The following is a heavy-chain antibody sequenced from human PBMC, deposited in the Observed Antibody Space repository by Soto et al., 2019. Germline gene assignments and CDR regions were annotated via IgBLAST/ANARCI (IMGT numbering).Heavy chain of an antibody. Sequence: QVQLVESGGGVVQPGRSLRLSCAASGFTFSSYGMHWVRQAPGKGLEWVAVIWYDGSNKYYADSVKGRFTISRDNSKNTLYLQMNSLRAEDTAVYYGARDWYYDSRTFDYWGQGTLVTVSS. CDR1: GFTFSSYG. V-gene: IGHV3-33*01. CDR2: IWYDGSNK. J-gene: IGHJ4*02. CDR3: ARDWYYDSRTFDY. D-gene: IGHD3-22*01.